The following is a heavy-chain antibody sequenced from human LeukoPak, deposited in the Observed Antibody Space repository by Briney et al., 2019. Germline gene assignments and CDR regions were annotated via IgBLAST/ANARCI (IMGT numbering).Heavy chain of an antibody. Sequence: ASVKVSCKASGYSFTAAYNIHWLRQAPGQGPEFMGWINPSSGDTRYAQKFQGRVTVTRDTIISTAYMELSSLTSDDTAVCYCARDPRGTYDYWGQGSLVTVSS. V-gene: IGHV1-2*02. CDR1: GYSFTAAYN. CDR2: INPSSGDT. CDR3: ARDPRGTYDY. J-gene: IGHJ4*02. D-gene: IGHD5-12*01.